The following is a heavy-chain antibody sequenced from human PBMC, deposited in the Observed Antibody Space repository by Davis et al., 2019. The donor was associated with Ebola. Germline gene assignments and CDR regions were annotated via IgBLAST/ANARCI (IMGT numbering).Heavy chain of an antibody. CDR3: ATIVDTEMVGAFEI. D-gene: IGHD5-18*01. V-gene: IGHV4-59*08. Sequence: GSLRLSCAVYGGSFSGYYWSWIRQPPGKGLEWIGSIFHSGSSNYNPSLRSRVTISVDTSKNQLSLKLNSVTAADTAVYYCATIVDTEMVGAFEIWGQGTMVTVSS. CDR2: IFHSGSS. J-gene: IGHJ3*02. CDR1: GGSFSGYY.